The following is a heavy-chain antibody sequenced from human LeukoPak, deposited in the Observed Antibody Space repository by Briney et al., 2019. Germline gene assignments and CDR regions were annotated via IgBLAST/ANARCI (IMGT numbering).Heavy chain of an antibody. Sequence: GGSLRLSCAASGFTFSSYGMHWVRQAPGKGLEWVAFIRYDGSNKYYADSVKGRFTISRDNSKNTLYLQMNSLRAEDTAVYYCAKAPSTNYYDSSPILDWGQGTLVTVSS. V-gene: IGHV3-30*02. CDR3: AKAPSTNYYDSSPILD. CDR1: GFTFSSYG. D-gene: IGHD3-22*01. CDR2: IRYDGSNK. J-gene: IGHJ4*02.